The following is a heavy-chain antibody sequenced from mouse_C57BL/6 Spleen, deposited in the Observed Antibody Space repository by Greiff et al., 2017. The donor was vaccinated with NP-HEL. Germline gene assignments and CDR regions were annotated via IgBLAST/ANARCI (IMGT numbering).Heavy chain of an antibody. D-gene: IGHD1-1*01. Sequence: VQLQQSGPELVRPGVSVKISCKGSGYTFTDYAMHWVKQSHAKSLEWIGVISTYYGDASYNQKFEDKATMTVDKSSSTAYMELARLTSEDSAVYYCARTVSSTVGFAYWGQGTLVTVSA. CDR3: ARTVSSTVGFAY. CDR1: GYTFTDYA. CDR2: ISTYYGDA. J-gene: IGHJ3*01. V-gene: IGHV1-67*01.